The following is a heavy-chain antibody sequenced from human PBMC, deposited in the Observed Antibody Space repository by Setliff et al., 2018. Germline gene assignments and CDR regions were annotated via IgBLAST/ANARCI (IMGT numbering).Heavy chain of an antibody. Sequence: SETLSLTCTVSGGSISSGGYYWSWIRQHPGKGLEWTGYIYYSGSTYYNPSLKSRVTISVDTSKNQFSLKLSSVTAADTAVYYCARAVPYYDFWSGYYGHASYYMDVWGKGTTVTVSS. J-gene: IGHJ6*03. CDR2: IYYSGST. D-gene: IGHD3-3*01. V-gene: IGHV4-31*03. CDR1: GGSISSGGYY. CDR3: ARAVPYYDFWSGYYGHASYYMDV.